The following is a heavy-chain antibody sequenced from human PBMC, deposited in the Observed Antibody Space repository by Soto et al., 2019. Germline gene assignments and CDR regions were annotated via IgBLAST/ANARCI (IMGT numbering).Heavy chain of an antibody. CDR1: GFTFSNYA. V-gene: IGHV3-23*01. CDR3: AQDGKGGYGGYELDC. Sequence: EVQLLESGGGLVQPGGSLRLSCAASGFTFSNYALSWVRQAPGKGLEWVSSISSIDSSTNYADSVRGRFTISRDNSKNTLYLQINSLRAEDTAVYYCAQDGKGGYGGYELDCWGQGTLVTVSS. J-gene: IGHJ4*02. CDR2: ISSIDSST. D-gene: IGHD5-12*01.